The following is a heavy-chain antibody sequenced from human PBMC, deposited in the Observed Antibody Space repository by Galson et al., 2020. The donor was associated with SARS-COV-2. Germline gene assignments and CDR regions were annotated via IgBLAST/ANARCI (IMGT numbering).Heavy chain of an antibody. V-gene: IGHV3-13*01. J-gene: IGHJ6*02. Sequence: GESLKISCAASGFTFSSYDMHWVRQATGKGLEWVSAIGTAGDTYYPGSVKGRFTISRENAKNSLYLQMNSLRAGDTAVYYCARAYYGSNYYYYYGMDVWGQGTTVTVSS. CDR3: ARAYYGSNYYYYYGMDV. D-gene: IGHD3-10*01. CDR1: GFTFSSYD. CDR2: IGTAGDT.